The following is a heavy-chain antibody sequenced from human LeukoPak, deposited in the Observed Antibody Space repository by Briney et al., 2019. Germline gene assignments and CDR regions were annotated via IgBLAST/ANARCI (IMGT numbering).Heavy chain of an antibody. CDR3: AQHYFFDY. CDR1: GFTSSSYW. CDR2: IKQDGSEK. Sequence: GGSLRLSCVASGFTSSSYWMSWVRQAPGKGLEWVANIKQDGSEKYYVDSVKGRFTISRDNAKNSLYLQMNSLRAEDTAVYYCAQHYFFDYWGQGTLVTVSS. J-gene: IGHJ4*02. V-gene: IGHV3-7*03.